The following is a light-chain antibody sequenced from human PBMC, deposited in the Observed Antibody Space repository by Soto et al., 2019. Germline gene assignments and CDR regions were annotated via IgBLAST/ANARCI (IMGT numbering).Light chain of an antibody. CDR2: AAS. Sequence: DIQMTQSPSSLSASVGDRVTITCRASQGISSWLAWYQQKPGKAPKLLIYAASTLQSGVQSRFSGSGSGTDFTLTIRCLQSEDFATYYCKQYYSYPWTFGQGTKVDIK. J-gene: IGKJ1*01. CDR1: QGISSW. CDR3: KQYYSYPWT. V-gene: IGKV1D-16*01.